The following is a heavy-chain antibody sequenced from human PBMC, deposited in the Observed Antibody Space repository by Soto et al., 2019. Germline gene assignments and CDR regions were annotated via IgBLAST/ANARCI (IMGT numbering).Heavy chain of an antibody. V-gene: IGHV4-34*01. CDR2: INHSGST. Sequence: SETLSLTCAVYGGSFSGYYWSWIRQPPGKGLEWIGEINHSGSTNYNPPLKSRVTISVDTSKNQFSLKLSSVTAADTAVYYCARRYSGYDLDYWGQGTLVTVSS. J-gene: IGHJ4*02. D-gene: IGHD5-12*01. CDR1: GGSFSGYY. CDR3: ARRYSGYDLDY.